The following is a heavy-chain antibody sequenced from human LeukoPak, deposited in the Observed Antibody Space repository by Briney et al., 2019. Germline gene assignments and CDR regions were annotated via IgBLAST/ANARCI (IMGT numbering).Heavy chain of an antibody. D-gene: IGHD3-22*01. CDR1: RYTLTELS. J-gene: IGHJ4*02. CDR2: FDPEDGET. V-gene: IGHV1-24*01. CDR3: ATYTYYYDSSGYYFFDY. Sequence: ASVKVSCKVSRYTLTELSMHWVRQAPGKGLEWMGGFDPEDGETIYAQKFQGRVTMTEDTSTDTAYMELSSLRSEDTAVYYCATYTYYYDSSGYYFFDYWGQGTLVTVSS.